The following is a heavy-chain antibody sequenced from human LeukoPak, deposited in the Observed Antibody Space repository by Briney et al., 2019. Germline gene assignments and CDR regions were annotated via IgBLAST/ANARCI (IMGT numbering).Heavy chain of an antibody. CDR3: ARGRGGYNYEFLY. V-gene: IGHV3-21*01. D-gene: IGHD5-24*01. CDR1: RFTFSTYS. J-gene: IGHJ4*02. CDR2: ISSSSSYI. Sequence: PGGSLRLSCAASRFTFSTYSMNWVRQAPGKGLEWVSSISSSSSYIYYTDSVKGRFTISRDNAKNSLYLQMNSLRAEDTAVYYCARGRGGYNYEFLYWGLGTLVAVSS.